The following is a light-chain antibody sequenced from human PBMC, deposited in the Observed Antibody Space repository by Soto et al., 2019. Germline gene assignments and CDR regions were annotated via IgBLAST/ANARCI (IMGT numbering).Light chain of an antibody. CDR2: GVS. CDR3: QQYCSSPWT. V-gene: IGKV3-20*01. Sequence: EIVLTQSPGTLSLSPGERATLTCRASQSVSSGDLAWYQQKPGQAPRLLIYGVSSRATGIPDRFSGSGSGTDFALTISRLEPEDFAAYYCQQYCSSPWTFGQGTKVEI. J-gene: IGKJ1*01. CDR1: QSVSSGD.